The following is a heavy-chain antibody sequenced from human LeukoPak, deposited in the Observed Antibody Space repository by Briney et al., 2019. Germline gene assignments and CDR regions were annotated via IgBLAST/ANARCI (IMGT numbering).Heavy chain of an antibody. CDR2: IYYSGST. CDR1: GGSISSYY. V-gene: IGHV4-39*01. D-gene: IGHD6-19*01. Sequence: SETLSLTCTVSGGSISSYYWSWIRQPPGKGLEWIGSIYYSGSTYYNPSLKSRVTISVDTSKNQFSLKLSSVTAADTAVYYCARHRTVAGYYFDYWGQGTLVTVSS. CDR3: ARHRTVAGYYFDY. J-gene: IGHJ4*02.